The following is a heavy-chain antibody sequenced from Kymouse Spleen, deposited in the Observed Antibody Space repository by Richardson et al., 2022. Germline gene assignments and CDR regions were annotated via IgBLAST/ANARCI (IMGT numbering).Heavy chain of an antibody. CDR1: GGSFSGYY. D-gene: IGHD3-10*01. Sequence: QVQLQQWGAGLLKPSETLSLTCAVYGGSFSGYYWSWIRQPPGKGLEWIGEINHSGSTNYNPSLKSRVTISVDTSKNQFSLKLSSVTAADTAVYYCARWGITMVRGGEGMDVWGQGTTVTVSS. V-gene: IGHV4-34*01. CDR3: ARWGITMVRGGEGMDV. CDR2: INHSGST. J-gene: IGHJ6*02.